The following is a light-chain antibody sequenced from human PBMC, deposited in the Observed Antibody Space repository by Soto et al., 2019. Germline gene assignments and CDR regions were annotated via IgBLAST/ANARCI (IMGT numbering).Light chain of an antibody. CDR2: RAS. Sequence: DIQMTQSPSSLSASVGDRVTISCRASQTISTSLNWYQQKPGTAPRLLIYRASSVKSGVPPRFSGSGSGRDFTLTISSLRPEDIATYLCQQSYNSPPWTFGQGTKVEVK. J-gene: IGKJ1*01. CDR1: QTISTS. CDR3: QQSYNSPPWT. V-gene: IGKV1-39*01.